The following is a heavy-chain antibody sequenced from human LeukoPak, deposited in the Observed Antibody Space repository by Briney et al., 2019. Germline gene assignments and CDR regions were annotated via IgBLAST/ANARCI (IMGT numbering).Heavy chain of an antibody. CDR1: GFTFSSFG. Sequence: GGSLRLSCAASGFTFSSFGMHWVRQAPGKGLEWVSYISSSSSTIYYADSVKGRFTISRDNAKNSLYLQMNSLRAEDTAVYYCARDRIRPHYYDSSGYLNYYYYGMDVWGQGPTVTVSS. V-gene: IGHV3-48*04. CDR3: ARDRIRPHYYDSSGYLNYYYYGMDV. J-gene: IGHJ6*02. D-gene: IGHD3-22*01. CDR2: ISSSSSTI.